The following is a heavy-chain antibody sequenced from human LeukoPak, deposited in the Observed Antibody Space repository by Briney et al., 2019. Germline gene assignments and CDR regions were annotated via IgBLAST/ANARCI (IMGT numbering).Heavy chain of an antibody. J-gene: IGHJ4*02. CDR3: ARVQGGYSYGYHYYFDY. D-gene: IGHD5-18*01. CDR2: IYTSGST. Sequence: SETLSLTCTVSGGSISSYYWSWIRQPAGKGLEWIGRIYTSGSTNYNPSLKSRVTMSVDTSKNQFSLKLSSVTAADTAVYYCARVQGGYSYGYHYYFDYWGQGTLVTVSS. V-gene: IGHV4-4*07. CDR1: GGSISSYY.